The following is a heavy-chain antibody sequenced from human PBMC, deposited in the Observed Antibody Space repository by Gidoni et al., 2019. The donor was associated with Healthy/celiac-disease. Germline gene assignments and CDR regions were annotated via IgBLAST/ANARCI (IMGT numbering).Heavy chain of an antibody. D-gene: IGHD2-2*01. CDR1: GFPFRSYA. Sequence: QVQLVESGGGVVQPGRSLRLSCAASGFPFRSYAMHWGRQAPGKGLEWVAVISYDGSNKYYADSVKGRFTISRDNSKNTLYLQMNSLRAEDTAVYYCARDRYCSSTSCYLGRAMDVWGKGTTVTVSS. J-gene: IGHJ6*04. V-gene: IGHV3-30-3*01. CDR2: ISYDGSNK. CDR3: ARDRYCSSTSCYLGRAMDV.